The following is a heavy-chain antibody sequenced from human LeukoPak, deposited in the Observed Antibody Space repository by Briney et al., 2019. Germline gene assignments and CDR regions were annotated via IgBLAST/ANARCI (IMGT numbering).Heavy chain of an antibody. CDR2: INTDGSST. D-gene: IGHD6-25*01. Sequence: GGSLRLSCAASGFTFSTYYMHWVRQAPGKGLVWVSRINTDGSSTRYADSVKGRFTISRDNAKNTLYLQMNSLRAEDTAVYYCAREGRLEYYYYYGMDVWGQGTTVTVSS. V-gene: IGHV3-74*01. CDR1: GFTFSTYY. J-gene: IGHJ6*02. CDR3: AREGRLEYYYYYGMDV.